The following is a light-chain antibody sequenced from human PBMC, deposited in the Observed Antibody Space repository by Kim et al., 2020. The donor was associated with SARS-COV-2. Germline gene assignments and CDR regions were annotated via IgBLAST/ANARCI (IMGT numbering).Light chain of an antibody. Sequence: LTCTLRSDNKVGSYKIYGYQQKTESPPQYRLRYKSDSDKHQGSGVPSRYSGSKDASANAGILLISGLQSEDEADYYCMISYSGAWVFGGGTQLTVL. CDR2: YKSDSDK. CDR1: SDNKVGSYK. V-gene: IGLV5-45*01. J-gene: IGLJ3*02. CDR3: MISYSGAWV.